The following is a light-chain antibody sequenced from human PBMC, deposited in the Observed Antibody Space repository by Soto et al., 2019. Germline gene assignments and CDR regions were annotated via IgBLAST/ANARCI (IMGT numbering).Light chain of an antibody. CDR2: GAS. V-gene: IGKV3-15*01. CDR1: QTVSTN. J-gene: IGKJ1*01. Sequence: EIVMTQSPDTLSVSPGDRATLSCRASQTVSTNLAWYQQTRGQAPRLLIYGASTRATGVPDMFSGRGSRTELALTISSRQSEDFAVYYCQQDNSWPPLTFGQGTKVEIK. CDR3: QQDNSWPPLT.